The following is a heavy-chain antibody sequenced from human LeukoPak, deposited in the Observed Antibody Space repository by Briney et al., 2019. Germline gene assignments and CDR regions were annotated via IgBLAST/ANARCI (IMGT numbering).Heavy chain of an antibody. CDR2: ITSDSSYV. J-gene: IGHJ3*02. CDR3: AKSWNYYDSSGDDALDI. V-gene: IGHV3-21*04. D-gene: IGHD3-22*01. Sequence: GGSLRLSCAASGFTFSSYNMNWVRQAPGKGLEWVSSITSDSSYVFYADSVKGRFTISRDNSKNTLYLQMNSLRAEDTAVYYCAKSWNYYDSSGDDALDIWGQGTMVTVSS. CDR1: GFTFSSYN.